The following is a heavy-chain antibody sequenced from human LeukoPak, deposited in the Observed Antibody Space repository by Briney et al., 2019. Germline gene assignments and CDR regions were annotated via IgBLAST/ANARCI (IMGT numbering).Heavy chain of an antibody. Sequence: GGSLRLSCAPPGFTFSAYSMNWVRQAQGKGREWVSPIISSSSYIYYADSAKGRFTISRANAKNSLYLQMNSLRAEDTAVYYCARDTRLYGDYYYGMDVWGQGTTVTVSS. V-gene: IGHV3-21*01. J-gene: IGHJ6*02. CDR1: GFTFSAYS. CDR2: IISSSSYI. D-gene: IGHD4-17*01. CDR3: ARDTRLYGDYYYGMDV.